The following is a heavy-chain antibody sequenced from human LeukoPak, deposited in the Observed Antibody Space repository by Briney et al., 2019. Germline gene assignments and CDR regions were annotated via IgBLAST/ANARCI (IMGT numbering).Heavy chain of an antibody. CDR3: ARARITIFGVVIKAFDY. CDR1: GGSFSGYY. V-gene: IGHV4-34*01. CDR2: INHSGST. J-gene: IGHJ4*02. D-gene: IGHD3-3*01. Sequence: SETLSLTCAVYGGSFSGYYWSWIRQPPGKGLEWIGEINHSGSTNYNPSLKSRVTISVDTSKNQFSLKLSSVTAGDTAVYYCARARITIFGVVIKAFDYWGQGTLVTVSS.